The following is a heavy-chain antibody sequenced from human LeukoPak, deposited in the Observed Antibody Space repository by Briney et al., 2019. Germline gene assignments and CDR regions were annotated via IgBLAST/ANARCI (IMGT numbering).Heavy chain of an antibody. Sequence: PGGSLRLSCAASGFTFSSYGMHWVRQAPGQGLEWVAVISSYGSNKYYADSVKGRFTISRDNSKNTLYLQMNSLRAEDTAVYYCAKEEGYSYGFSYWGQGTLVTVSS. CDR2: ISSYGSNK. J-gene: IGHJ4*02. CDR1: GFTFSSYG. CDR3: AKEEGYSYGFSY. D-gene: IGHD5-18*01. V-gene: IGHV3-30*18.